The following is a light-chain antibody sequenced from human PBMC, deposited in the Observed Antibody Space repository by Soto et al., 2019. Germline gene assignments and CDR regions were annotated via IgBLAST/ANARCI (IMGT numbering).Light chain of an antibody. J-gene: IGKJ3*01. CDR1: QSVSSNY. CDR2: GAS. V-gene: IGKV3-20*01. Sequence: EIVLTQSPGTLSLSPGERAILSCRASQSVSSNYLAWYQQKLGQAPRLLIYGASSRATGIPDKFSGSGSGTDFTLTISRLEPEDFAVYFCQQYVSSPFTVGPGTKVDIK. CDR3: QQYVSSPFT.